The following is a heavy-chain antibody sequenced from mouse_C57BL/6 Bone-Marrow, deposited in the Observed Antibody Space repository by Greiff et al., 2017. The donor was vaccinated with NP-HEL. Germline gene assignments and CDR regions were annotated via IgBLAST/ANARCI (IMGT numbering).Heavy chain of an antibody. CDR1: GFSLTSYG. Sequence: VQLQQSGPGLVQPSQSLSITCTVSGFSLTSYGVHWVRQSPGKGLEWLGVIWSGGSTDYNAAFISRLSISKDNSKSQVFFKMNSLQADDTAIYYCARTYYYGSSYWGYAMDYWGQGTSVTVSS. V-gene: IGHV2-2*01. CDR3: ARTYYYGSSYWGYAMDY. CDR2: IWSGGST. J-gene: IGHJ4*01. D-gene: IGHD1-1*01.